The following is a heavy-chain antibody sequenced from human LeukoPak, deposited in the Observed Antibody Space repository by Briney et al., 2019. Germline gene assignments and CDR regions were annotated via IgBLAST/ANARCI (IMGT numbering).Heavy chain of an antibody. CDR1: GYTLTELS. CDR2: INPNSGGT. D-gene: IGHD3-10*01. V-gene: IGHV1-2*02. J-gene: IGHJ4*02. Sequence: ASVKVSCKVSGYTLTELSMHWVRQAPGQGLEWMGWINPNSGGTNYAQKFQGRVTMTRDTSISTAYMELSRLRSDDTAVYYCARVEGMTNTWGQGTLVTVSS. CDR3: ARVEGMTNT.